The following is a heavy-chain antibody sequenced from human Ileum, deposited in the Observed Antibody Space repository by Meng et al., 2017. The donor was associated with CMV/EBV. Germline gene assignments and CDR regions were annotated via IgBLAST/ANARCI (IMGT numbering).Heavy chain of an antibody. Sequence: QLQLQESGPRLLQPSETLSLTCTVTGGSLTSYYWTWIRQPAGKGLEWIGRIHPTGTTDDNPSLRSRVSMSLDKSKNQFSLKLTSVTAADTAVYYCARAAARGVPIDLWGQGTLVTVSS. CDR3: ARAAARGVPIDL. CDR2: IHPTGTT. J-gene: IGHJ5*02. V-gene: IGHV4-4*07. D-gene: IGHD3-10*01. CDR1: GGSLTSYY.